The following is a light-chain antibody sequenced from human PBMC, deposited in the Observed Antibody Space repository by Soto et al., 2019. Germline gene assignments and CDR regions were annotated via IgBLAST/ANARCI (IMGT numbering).Light chain of an antibody. CDR2: DVS. V-gene: IGLV2-11*01. CDR1: SSDVGGYNY. Sequence: QCVRTQPRSVSGSPGQAVTISCTGTSSDVGGYNYVSWYQQHPGKAPKLMIYDVSKRPSGVPDRFSGSKSGNTASLTISGLQAEDEADYYCCSYAGSYTFYVFGTGTQLTVL. J-gene: IGLJ1*01. CDR3: CSYAGSYTFYV.